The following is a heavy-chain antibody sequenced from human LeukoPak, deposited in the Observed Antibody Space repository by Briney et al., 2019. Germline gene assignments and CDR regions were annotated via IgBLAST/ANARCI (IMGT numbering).Heavy chain of an antibody. CDR3: ARDWDRRIAAVGTN. J-gene: IGHJ4*02. CDR2: IQYDVSNK. D-gene: IGHD6-13*01. V-gene: IGHV3-30*02. Sequence: GGSLRLSCVASGFTFNNYGMHWVRQAPGKGLEWVAFIQYDVSNKYYADSVKGRFTISRDNSKNTLYLQMNRLRVEDTAVYYCARDWDRRIAAVGTNWGQGTLVTVSS. CDR1: GFTFNNYG.